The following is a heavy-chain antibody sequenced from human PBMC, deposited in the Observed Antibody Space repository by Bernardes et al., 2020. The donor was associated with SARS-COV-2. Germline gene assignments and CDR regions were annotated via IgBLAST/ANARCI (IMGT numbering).Heavy chain of an antibody. J-gene: IGHJ6*02. CDR3: AIDDGMDV. V-gene: IGHV3-23*01. Sequence: SLRPSSAASAYTFISYARSWVRHATGKGREWVSAISGSGGSTYYADSVKGRFTISRDNSKNTLYLQMNSLRAEDTAVYYCAIDDGMDVWGQGTTVTVSS. CDR2: ISGSGGST. CDR1: AYTFISYA.